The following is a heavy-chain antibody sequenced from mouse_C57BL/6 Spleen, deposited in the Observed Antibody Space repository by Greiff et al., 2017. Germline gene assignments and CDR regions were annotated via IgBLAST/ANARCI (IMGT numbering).Heavy chain of an antibody. CDR2: IRSKSSNYAT. CDR3: VREQALYYGSRNYFDY. Sequence: EVKLVESGGGLVQPKGSLKLSCAASGFTFNTYAMHWVRQAPGKGLEWVARIRSKSSNYATYYADSVKDIFTISRDDSQSMLYLQMNNLKTEDTAMYYCVREQALYYGSRNYFDYWGQGTTLTVSS. J-gene: IGHJ2*01. V-gene: IGHV10-3*01. D-gene: IGHD1-1*01. CDR1: GFTFNTYA.